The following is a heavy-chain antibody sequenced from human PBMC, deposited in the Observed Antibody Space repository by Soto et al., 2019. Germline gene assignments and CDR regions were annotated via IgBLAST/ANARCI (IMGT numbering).Heavy chain of an antibody. V-gene: IGHV1-69*08. CDR3: ARDALSVDTGYYYYYGMDV. J-gene: IGHJ6*02. D-gene: IGHD5-18*01. CDR2: IIPILGIA. CDR1: GGTFSSYT. Sequence: QVQLVQSGAEVKKPGSSVKVSCKASGGTFSSYTISWVRQAPGQGPEWMGRIIPILGIANYAQKFQGRVTITADKSTSTAYMELSSLRSEDTAVYYCARDALSVDTGYYYYYGMDVWGQGTTVTVSS.